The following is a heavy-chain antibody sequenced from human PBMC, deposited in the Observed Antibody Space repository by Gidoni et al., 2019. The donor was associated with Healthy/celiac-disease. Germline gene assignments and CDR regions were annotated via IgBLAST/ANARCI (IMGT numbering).Heavy chain of an antibody. V-gene: IGHV3-30*18. Sequence: QVQLVESGGGVVQPGRSLRLSCAASGFTFSSYGMHWVRQAPGKGLEWVAVISYDGSNKYDADSVKGRFTISRDNSKNTLYLQMNSLRAEDTAVYYCAKDRYYGSGSYYSPQDYWGQGTLVTVSS. CDR1: GFTFSSYG. J-gene: IGHJ4*02. CDR3: AKDRYYGSGSYYSPQDY. D-gene: IGHD3-10*01. CDR2: ISYDGSNK.